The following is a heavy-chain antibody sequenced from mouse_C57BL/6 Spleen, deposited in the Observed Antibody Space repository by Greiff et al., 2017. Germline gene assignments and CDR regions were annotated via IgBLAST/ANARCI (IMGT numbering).Heavy chain of an antibody. J-gene: IGHJ2*01. D-gene: IGHD1-1*01. CDR3: ARHYCISYCDP. CDR1: GYTFTSYW. Sequence: QVQLQQPGAELVRPGSSVKLSCKASGYTFTSYWMHWVKQRPIQGLEWIGNIDPSDSETQYNQKFKDKATLTVDKSSSTAYMQLSRLTSEGSAVYCCARHYCISYCDPWGQGTTLPVSS. CDR2: IDPSDSET. V-gene: IGHV1-52*01.